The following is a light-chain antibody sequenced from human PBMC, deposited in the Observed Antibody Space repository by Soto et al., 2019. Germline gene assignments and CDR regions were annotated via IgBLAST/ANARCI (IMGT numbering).Light chain of an antibody. Sequence: DIPMTQFPSSLSESXGDRVTIDCRASPGISSFLARYQQKPGKAPKLXXYAASSLQGGGPSRFSGSGSVTDFTRTISSRQPEDFATYYGQQYNSYPLTFGGGTKVDIK. V-gene: IGKV1D-12*01. J-gene: IGKJ4*01. CDR1: PGISSF. CDR2: AAS. CDR3: QQYNSYPLT.